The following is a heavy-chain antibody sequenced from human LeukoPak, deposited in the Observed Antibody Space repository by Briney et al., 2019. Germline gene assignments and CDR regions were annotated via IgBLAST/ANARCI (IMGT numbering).Heavy chain of an antibody. CDR1: GYTFTGYY. CDR2: INPNSGGT. J-gene: IGHJ4*02. CDR3: ARDPGDSSGYRY. V-gene: IGHV1-2*02. Sequence: GASVRVSCKASGYTFTGYYMHWVRQAPGQGLEWMGWINPNSGGTNYAQKFQGRVTMTRDTSISTAYMELSRLRSDDTAVYYCARDPGDSSGYRYWGQGTLVTVSS. D-gene: IGHD3-22*01.